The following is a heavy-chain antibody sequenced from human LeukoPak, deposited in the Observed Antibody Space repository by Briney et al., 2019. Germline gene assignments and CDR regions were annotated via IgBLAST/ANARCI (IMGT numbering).Heavy chain of an antibody. Sequence: ASVKVSCKASGGTFTSYAISWERQAPGQGLEWMGGIIPIFGTANYAQKFQGRVTITADESTSTAYMELSSLRSEDTAVYYCARVVTMVGHFDYWGQGTLVTVSS. V-gene: IGHV1-69*01. CDR2: IIPIFGTA. J-gene: IGHJ4*02. D-gene: IGHD3-10*02. CDR1: GGTFTSYA. CDR3: ARVVTMVGHFDY.